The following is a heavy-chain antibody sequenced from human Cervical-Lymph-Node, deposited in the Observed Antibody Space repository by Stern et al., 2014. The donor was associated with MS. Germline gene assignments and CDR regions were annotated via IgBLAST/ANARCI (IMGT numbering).Heavy chain of an antibody. CDR2: ISGSGGST. Sequence: EMQLVESGGGLVQPGGSLRLSCAASGFTFSNYAMNWVRQAPGKGLEWVSAISGSGGSTYYADSVKGRFTISRDNSKNTLYLQMNSLRAEDTAVYYCAKDMEYYYYYGMDVWGQGTTVTVSS. CDR3: AKDMEYYYYYGMDV. V-gene: IGHV3-23*04. CDR1: GFTFSNYA. D-gene: IGHD3-10*01. J-gene: IGHJ6*02.